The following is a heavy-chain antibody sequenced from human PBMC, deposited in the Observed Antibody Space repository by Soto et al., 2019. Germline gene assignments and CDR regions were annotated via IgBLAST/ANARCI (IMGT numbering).Heavy chain of an antibody. CDR2: ISVSGEAT. J-gene: IGHJ4*02. V-gene: IGHV3-23*01. CDR1: GVTFTDFA. Sequence: GGSLRLSXAISGVTFTDFAMSWVRQAPGKGLEWVSAISVSGEATYYADSVKGRFTVSRDDSKNTLYLQLNTLSAEDTAVYYCAGGDCCSDSCYILDYWGQGTLVTVS. D-gene: IGHD2-21*02. CDR3: AGGDCCSDSCYILDY.